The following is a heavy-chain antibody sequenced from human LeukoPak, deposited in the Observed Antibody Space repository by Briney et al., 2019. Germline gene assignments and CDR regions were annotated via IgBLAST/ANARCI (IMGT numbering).Heavy chain of an antibody. CDR3: AKTKRFLEWFFDY. CDR2: ISGSGGST. J-gene: IGHJ4*02. V-gene: IGHV3-23*01. CDR1: GFTFSSYA. Sequence: PGGSLRVSCAASGFTFSSYAMSWVRQAPGKGLEWVSAISGSGGSTYYADSVKGRFTISRDNSKNTLYLQMNSLRAEDTAVYYCAKTKRFLEWFFDYWGQGTLVTVSS. D-gene: IGHD3-3*01.